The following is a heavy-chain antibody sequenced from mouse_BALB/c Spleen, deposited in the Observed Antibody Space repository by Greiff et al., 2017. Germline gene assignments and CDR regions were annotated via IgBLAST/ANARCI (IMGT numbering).Heavy chain of an antibody. CDR1: GYAFSSSW. V-gene: IGHV1-82*01. CDR2: IYPGDGDT. J-gene: IGHJ4*01. D-gene: IGHD1-2*01. CDR3: ARETTATSYAMDY. Sequence: QVQLKQSGPELVKPGASVKISCKASGYAFSSSWMNWVKQRPGQGLEWIGRIYPGDGDTNYNGKFKGKATLTADKSSSTAYMQLSSLTSVDSAVYFCARETTATSYAMDYWGQGTSVTVSA.